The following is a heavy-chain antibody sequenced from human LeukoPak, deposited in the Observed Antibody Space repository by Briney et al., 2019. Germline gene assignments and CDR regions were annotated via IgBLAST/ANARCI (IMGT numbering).Heavy chain of an antibody. J-gene: IGHJ4*02. V-gene: IGHV4-34*01. CDR2: INHSGST. CDR1: GGSFSGYY. Sequence: SETLSLTCAVYGGSFSGYYWSWIRQPPGKGLEWIGEINHSGSTNFNPSLKSRVTISVDTSKNQFSLKLSSVTAADTAVYYCARLEAEYFSSSWWYWGQGTLVTVSS. D-gene: IGHD6-13*01. CDR3: ARLEAEYFSSSWWY.